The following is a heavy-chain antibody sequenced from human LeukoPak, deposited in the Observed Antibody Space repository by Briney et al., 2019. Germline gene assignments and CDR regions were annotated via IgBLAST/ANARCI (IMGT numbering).Heavy chain of an antibody. CDR3: ARDLGRGTGVYDFWSGYFRDRNGWFDP. J-gene: IGHJ5*02. CDR2: MYYSGST. V-gene: IGHV4-39*07. CDR1: GGSISSSSDY. D-gene: IGHD3-3*01. Sequence: PSETLSLTCTVSGGSISSSSDYWGWVRQPPGKGLEWIGSMYYSGSTYYNPSLKSRVTISVDTSKNQFSLKLSSVTAADTAVYYCARDLGRGTGVYDFWSGYFRDRNGWFDPWGQGTLVTVSS.